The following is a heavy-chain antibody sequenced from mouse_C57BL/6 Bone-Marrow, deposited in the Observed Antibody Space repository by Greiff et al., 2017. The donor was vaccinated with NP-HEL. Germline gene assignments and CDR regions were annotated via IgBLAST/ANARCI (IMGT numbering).Heavy chain of an antibody. CDR3: ARLLWLRRKDWYFDV. CDR1: GFSLSTFGMG. V-gene: IGHV8-8*01. D-gene: IGHD2-2*01. CDR2: IWWDDDK. Sequence: QVTLKVSGPGILQPSQTLSLTCSFSGFSLSTFGMGVGWIRQPSGKGLEWLAHIWWDDDKSYNTALKSRITISKDTSKNQVFLKIANVDTADTATYYCARLLWLRRKDWYFDVWGTGTTVTVSS. J-gene: IGHJ1*03.